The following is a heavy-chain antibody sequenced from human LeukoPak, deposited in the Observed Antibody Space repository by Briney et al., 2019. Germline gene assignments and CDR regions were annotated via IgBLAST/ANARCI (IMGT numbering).Heavy chain of an antibody. CDR1: GDSVSINSAA. Sequence: SQTLSLTFAISGDSVSINSAAWNWIRQSPSRGLEWLGSTYYRSKWYTDYEVSVKSRITINPDTYNNPFSLQLTSMTPEDTAVYYCARDNVVGVTKDAFDIWGQGTMVTVSS. D-gene: IGHD1-26*01. V-gene: IGHV6-1*01. J-gene: IGHJ3*02. CDR3: ARDNVVGVTKDAFDI. CDR2: TYYRSKWYT.